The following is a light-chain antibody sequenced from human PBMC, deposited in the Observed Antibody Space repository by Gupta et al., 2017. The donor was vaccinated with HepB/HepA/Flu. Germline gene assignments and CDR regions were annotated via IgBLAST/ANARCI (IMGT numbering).Light chain of an antibody. CDR2: TNI. J-gene: IGLJ2*01. CDR3: AAWDDTLKTVL. V-gene: IGLV1-44*01. Sequence: QSVLPQPLSASGTPGPRVTISCSGGSSNIGSNSVPWYQQLPGTAPRLLIYTNIQRPSGVPDRFSGSKSGTSSSLAISGLQSEDEADYYCAAWDDTLKTVLIGGGTKLTVL. CDR1: SSNIGSNS.